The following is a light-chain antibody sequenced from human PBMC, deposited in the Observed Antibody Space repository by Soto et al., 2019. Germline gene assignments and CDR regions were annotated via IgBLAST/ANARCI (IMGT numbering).Light chain of an antibody. V-gene: IGKV3-20*01. J-gene: IGKJ2*01. CDR3: HHYGSSAYT. CDR1: QSVRSNY. Sequence: EIVLTQSPGTLSLSPGERATLSCRASQSVRSNYLAWYQQKPGQAPRLLIYGASSRATGIPDRCSGSGSGTDFTLTISRLEPEDCAVYYCHHYGSSAYTFGQGTTLEIK. CDR2: GAS.